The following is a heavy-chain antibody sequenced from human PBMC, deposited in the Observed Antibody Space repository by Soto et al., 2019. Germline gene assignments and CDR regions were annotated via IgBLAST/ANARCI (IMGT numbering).Heavy chain of an antibody. V-gene: IGHV5-10-1*01. D-gene: IGHD3-16*02. CDR3: ARPLRGHYDYFRGNYRYTGADAFDI. CDR2: IDPTDSDT. CDR1: GYSFTSYW. Sequence: GESLKISCKASGYSFTSYWITWLRQMSGKGLEWMGKIDPTDSDTKYSPSLQGHVTISVDKSISTAYLQWSTLEASDTAMYYCARPLRGHYDYFRGNYRYTGADAFDIWGQGTMVTVSS. J-gene: IGHJ3*02.